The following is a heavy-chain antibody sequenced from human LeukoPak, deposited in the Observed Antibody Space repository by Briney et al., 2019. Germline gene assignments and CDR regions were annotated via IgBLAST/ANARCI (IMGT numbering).Heavy chain of an antibody. Sequence: SETLSLTSTVSGDALSRYHWSWIRQSPGRGLGWLGHISYRGNTDYNPALKSRVTISVYMFYNQFSLKLSSVTAADTAVYYCAGTYYSASSGHYFGGNGFDIWGKGTMVTVSS. D-gene: IGHD3-22*01. J-gene: IGHJ3*02. CDR3: AGTYYSASSGHYFGGNGFDI. CDR2: ISYRGNT. CDR1: GDALSRYH. V-gene: IGHV4-59*12.